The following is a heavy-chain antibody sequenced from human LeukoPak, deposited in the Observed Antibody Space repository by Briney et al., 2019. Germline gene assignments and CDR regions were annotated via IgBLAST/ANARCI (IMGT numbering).Heavy chain of an antibody. V-gene: IGHV3-7*01. CDR3: ARDGGSGWYFVFDY. CDR1: GFTFSSYW. J-gene: IGHJ4*02. D-gene: IGHD6-19*01. Sequence: PGGSLRLSCAASGFTFSSYWMSWVRQAPGKGLEWVANIKEDGSERHYVDSIKGRFTISRDNAKNSLFLQMSSLGDEDTAVYVCARDGGSGWYFVFDYWGQGTLVTVSS. CDR2: IKEDGSER.